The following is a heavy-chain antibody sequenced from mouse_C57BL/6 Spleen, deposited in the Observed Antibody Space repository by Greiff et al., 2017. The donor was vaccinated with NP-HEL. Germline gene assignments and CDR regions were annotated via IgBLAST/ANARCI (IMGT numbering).Heavy chain of an antibody. CDR1: GYTFTSYW. V-gene: IGHV1-5*01. CDR2: IYPGNSDT. Sequence: EVQLQRSGTVLPRPGASGKMSCKTSGYTFTSYWLPWVKQGPGQGLEWIGAIYPGNSDTSYNQKFKGKAKLTAVTSASTAYMELSSLTNEDSAVYYCTRSKVTGYYYAMDYWGQGTSVTVSS. CDR3: TRSKVTGYYYAMDY. J-gene: IGHJ4*01. D-gene: IGHD2-2*01.